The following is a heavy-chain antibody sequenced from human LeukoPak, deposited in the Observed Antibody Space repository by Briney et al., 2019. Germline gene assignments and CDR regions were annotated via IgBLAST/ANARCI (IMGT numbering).Heavy chain of an antibody. CDR3: ARVSDISVAAYFDY. CDR1: GFTFDDYG. D-gene: IGHD6-19*01. V-gene: IGHV3-20*04. CDR2: INWNGGST. Sequence: GGSLRLSCAASGFTFDDYGLSWARQAPGKGLEWVSTINWNGGSTGYADSVKGRFTISRDNAKNSLYLQMNSLRAEDTALYYCARVSDISVAAYFDYWGQGTLVTVSA. J-gene: IGHJ4*02.